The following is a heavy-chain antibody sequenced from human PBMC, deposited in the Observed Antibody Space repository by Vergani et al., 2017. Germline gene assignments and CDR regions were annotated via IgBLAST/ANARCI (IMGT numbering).Heavy chain of an antibody. CDR2: LSGSGGST. CDR1: GFTFSSYA. V-gene: IGHV3-23*01. D-gene: IGHD4-17*01. Sequence: EVQLLESGGGLVQPGGSLRLSCAASGFTFSSYAMSWVRQAPGKGLEWVSALSGSGGSTYYADSVKGRFTISRDNSKNTLYMQMNSLRAEDTAVYYCAKVRNYGDFSSFDYWGQGTLVTVSS. J-gene: IGHJ4*02. CDR3: AKVRNYGDFSSFDY.